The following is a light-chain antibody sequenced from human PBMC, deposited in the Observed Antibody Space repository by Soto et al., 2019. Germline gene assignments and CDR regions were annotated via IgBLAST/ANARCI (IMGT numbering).Light chain of an antibody. CDR3: QQRHMWPIT. CDR2: DAY. J-gene: IGKJ5*01. CDR1: QSFRGL. V-gene: IGKV3-11*01. Sequence: EVVLTQSPVTLSLSPGERATLSCRASQSFRGLLAWYQQKPGQAPRLLIYDAYNRATGIPPRFSGSGSGTDFTLTISSLEPEASAVYYCQQRHMWPITFGQGTRLAIK.